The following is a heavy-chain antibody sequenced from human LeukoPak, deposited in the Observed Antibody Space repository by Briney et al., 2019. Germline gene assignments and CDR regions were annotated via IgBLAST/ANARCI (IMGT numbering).Heavy chain of an antibody. Sequence: ASVKVSCKASGYTFTSYYMHWVRQAPGQGLEWMGIINPSGGSTSYAQKFQGRVTMTRDTSTSAVYMELSSLRSEDTAVYYCARDRGRFLEWLLLTGFDYWGQGTLVTVAS. CDR2: INPSGGST. V-gene: IGHV1-46*01. CDR1: GYTFTSYY. D-gene: IGHD3-3*01. CDR3: ARDRGRFLEWLLLTGFDY. J-gene: IGHJ4*02.